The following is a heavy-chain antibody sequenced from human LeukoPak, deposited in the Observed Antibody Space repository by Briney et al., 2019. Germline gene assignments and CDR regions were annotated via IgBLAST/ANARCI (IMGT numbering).Heavy chain of an antibody. CDR2: VIPIFVTA. D-gene: IGHD5-24*01. V-gene: IGHV1-69*06. CDR1: GGTFSSYA. Sequence: GASVMGSCKASGGTFSSYAISWVRQAPGQGLEWMGGVIPIFVTANYAQKFQARVTITADTSTTTASMELSSPTSEHTTAYYSAGMARHYHYYLDVWGKGTTVTVSS. CDR3: AGMARHYHYYLDV. J-gene: IGHJ6*03.